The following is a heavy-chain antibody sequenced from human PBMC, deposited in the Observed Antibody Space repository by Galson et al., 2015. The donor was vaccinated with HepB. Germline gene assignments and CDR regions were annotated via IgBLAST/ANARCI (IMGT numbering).Heavy chain of an antibody. CDR1: EFTFSNYW. V-gene: IGHV3-7*03. D-gene: IGHD3-10*01. CDR3: ARRISLVRGIITRPDYYYGMDV. CDR2: INPDGSEK. Sequence: SLRLSCAASEFTFSNYWMNWVRQAPGKGLEWVANINPDGSEKSYVASLKGRFTISRDNSKNSVYLQMDGLRAEDTAIYYCARRISLVRGIITRPDYYYGMDVWGQGTTVTVAS. J-gene: IGHJ6*02.